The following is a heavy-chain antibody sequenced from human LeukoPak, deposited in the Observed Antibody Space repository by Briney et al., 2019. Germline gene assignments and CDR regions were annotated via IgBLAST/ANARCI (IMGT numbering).Heavy chain of an antibody. D-gene: IGHD4-17*01. V-gene: IGHV3-23*01. J-gene: IGHJ4*02. CDR3: ARDLNYGHY. Sequence: GGSLRLSCAASGFAFSFYAMSWLRQPPGKGLEWVSTINANSGTTSYAASVRGRFTISRDNSKNTLYLQVNTLRADDTAVYYCARDLNYGHYWGQGTLVTVSS. CDR1: GFAFSFYA. CDR2: INANSGTT.